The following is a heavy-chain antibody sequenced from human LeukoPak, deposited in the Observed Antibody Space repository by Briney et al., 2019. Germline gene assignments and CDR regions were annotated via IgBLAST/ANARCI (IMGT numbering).Heavy chain of an antibody. D-gene: IGHD6-19*01. J-gene: IGHJ4*02. Sequence: ASVKVSCKASGGAFSSHAISWVRQAPGQGLEWMGRIIPIFGIANYAQKFQGRVTITADKSTSTAYMELSSLRSEDTAMYYCARQGHSSGWHFDYWGQGTLVTVSS. CDR1: GGAFSSHA. CDR2: IIPIFGIA. CDR3: ARQGHSSGWHFDY. V-gene: IGHV1-69*04.